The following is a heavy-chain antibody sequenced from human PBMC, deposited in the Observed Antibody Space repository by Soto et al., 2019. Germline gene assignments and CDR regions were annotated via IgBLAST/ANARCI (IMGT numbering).Heavy chain of an antibody. D-gene: IGHD1-26*01. V-gene: IGHV3-72*01. J-gene: IGHJ3*02. Sequence: GGPQRLSCTASGLNIRDHYMDWVRKKKGKGLEWVGRIRNKANSYTTEYAASVKGRFIISRDDSKNSLYLQMNSLRTEDTALYYRARYSGSNTRAFDIWGQGTMVTVSS. CDR1: GLNIRDHY. CDR2: IRNKANSYTT. CDR3: ARYSGSNTRAFDI.